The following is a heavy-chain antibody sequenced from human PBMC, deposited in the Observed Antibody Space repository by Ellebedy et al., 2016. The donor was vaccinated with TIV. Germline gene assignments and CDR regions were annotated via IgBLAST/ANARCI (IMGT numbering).Heavy chain of an antibody. CDR2: VYDTGST. CDR1: GDYITRSNW. V-gene: IGHV4-4*02. Sequence: SETLSLTCGVSGDYITRSNWWSWVRQPPGKGLEWIGEVYDTGSTFYNPSLKSRVTISVDTSKSQFSLRLTSVTAADTAVYYCARWFGELLYVRWFDAWGQGTLVTVSS. D-gene: IGHD3-10*01. CDR3: ARWFGELLYVRWFDA. J-gene: IGHJ5*02.